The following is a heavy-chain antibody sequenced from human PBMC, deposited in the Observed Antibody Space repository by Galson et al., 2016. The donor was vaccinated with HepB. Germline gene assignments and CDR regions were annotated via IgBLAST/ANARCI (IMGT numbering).Heavy chain of an antibody. CDR2: IYQGETA. D-gene: IGHD3-3*01. Sequence: TLSLTCSVSGVSITSGGFSWNWIRQPPGKGLEWIGYIYQGETAYYTPSLRSRVTMALHRTDNLFSLKLSSVTAADTAVYYCARGTYDFWSGFSPTDYYFDYWGQGALVAVSS. CDR1: GVSITSGGFS. V-gene: IGHV4-30-2*01. CDR3: ARGTYDFWSGFSPTDYYFDY. J-gene: IGHJ4*02.